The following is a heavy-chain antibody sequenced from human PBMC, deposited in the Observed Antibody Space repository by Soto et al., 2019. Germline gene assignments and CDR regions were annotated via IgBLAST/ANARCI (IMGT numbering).Heavy chain of an antibody. CDR3: MRGRTVFDY. CDR1: GGSFSDYY. D-gene: IGHD4-17*01. Sequence: QVRLQQWGAGLLKPSETLSLTCAVYGGSFSDYYWSWIRQPPGKGLEWIGEIDHSGSTNYNPSLKSRGTISVDTSKNQFSLKLTSVTAADTAVYYCMRGRTVFDYWGQGILVTVSS. V-gene: IGHV4-34*01. J-gene: IGHJ4*02. CDR2: IDHSGST.